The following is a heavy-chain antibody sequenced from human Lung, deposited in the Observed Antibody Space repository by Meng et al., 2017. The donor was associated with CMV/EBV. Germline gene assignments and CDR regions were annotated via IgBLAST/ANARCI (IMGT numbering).Heavy chain of an antibody. J-gene: IGHJ6*02. D-gene: IGHD2-15*01. CDR2: ISNSGST. CDR1: GGSISTYY. V-gene: IGHV4-59*01. Sequence: SETXSLTCTVSGGSISTYYWNWLRQLPGKVLEWTGYISNSGSTDYNPSLKSRVTISVDTSKNQFSLKLTSVTAVDTAVYYCARFDMDVEGYYGMDVWGQGTXVTVSS. CDR3: ARFDMDVEGYYGMDV.